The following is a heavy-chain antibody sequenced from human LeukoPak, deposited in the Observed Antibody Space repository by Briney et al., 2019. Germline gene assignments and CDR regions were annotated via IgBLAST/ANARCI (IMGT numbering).Heavy chain of an antibody. CDR3: AQDYYDSSGYYYGYFDY. J-gene: IGHJ4*02. CDR1: GGSISSYY. V-gene: IGHV4-39*01. CDR2: IYYSGST. Sequence: SETLSLTCTVSGGSISSYYWGWIRQPPGKGLEWIGSIYYSGSTYYNPSLKSRVTISVDTSKNQFSLKLSSVTAADTAVYYCAQDYYDSSGYYYGYFDYWGQGTLVTVSS. D-gene: IGHD3-22*01.